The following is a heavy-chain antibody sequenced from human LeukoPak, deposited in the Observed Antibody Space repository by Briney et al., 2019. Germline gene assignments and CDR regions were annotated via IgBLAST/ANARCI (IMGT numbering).Heavy chain of an antibody. CDR3: ARGRDGDYYYYYYMDV. Sequence: ASVKVSCKASGYTFTSYDINWVRQATGQGLEWMGWMNPNSGNTGYAQKFQGRATMTRNTSISTAYMELSSLRSEDTAVYYCARGRDGDYYYYYYMDVWGKGTTVTVSS. J-gene: IGHJ6*03. CDR1: GYTFTSYD. CDR2: MNPNSGNT. V-gene: IGHV1-8*01. D-gene: IGHD3-16*01.